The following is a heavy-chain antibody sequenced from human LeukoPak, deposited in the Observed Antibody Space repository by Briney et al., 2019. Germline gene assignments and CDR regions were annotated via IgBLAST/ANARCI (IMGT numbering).Heavy chain of an antibody. J-gene: IGHJ4*02. D-gene: IGHD3-3*01. CDR1: GFTFSDYY. CDR3: AKYAMREIFFGDY. Sequence: GGSLRLSCVASGFTFSDYYMSWIRQAPGKGLEWVSYISSSGSTIYYADSVKGRFTISRDNSMNTLYLHMNSLRAEDTAVYYCAKYAMREIFFGDYWGQGTLVAVSS. CDR2: ISSSGSTI. V-gene: IGHV3-11*01.